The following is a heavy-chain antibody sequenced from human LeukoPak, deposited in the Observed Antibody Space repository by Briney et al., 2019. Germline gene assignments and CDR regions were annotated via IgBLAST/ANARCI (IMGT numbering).Heavy chain of an antibody. V-gene: IGHV3-74*03. CDR2: INSDGIST. D-gene: IGHD5-18*01. J-gene: IGHJ6*02. CDR3: AKVWRGYSYGLGADV. Sequence: GGSLRLSCAASGFTFSNYWMHWVRQALGKGLVWVSRINSDGISTTYADSVKGRFTISRDNAKDTLYLQMNSLRAEDTAVYYCAKVWRGYSYGLGADVWGQGTTVTVSS. CDR1: GFTFSNYW.